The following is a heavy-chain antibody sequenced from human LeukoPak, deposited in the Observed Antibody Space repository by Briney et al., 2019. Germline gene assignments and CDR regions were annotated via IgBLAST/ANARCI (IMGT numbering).Heavy chain of an antibody. CDR3: ARLTLTGVGGRGWFDS. Sequence: PSETLSLTCFVSGDSITNSGWSWGWVRQPPGKGLEWIGTLPYDENVADRGIPSYNPSLTSRVTISADTSKNHLSLTVNPVTAADTASYYCARLTLTGVGGRGWFDSWGQGALVIVSS. CDR2: LPYDENVADRGIP. CDR1: GDSITNSGWS. V-gene: IGHV4-39*02. D-gene: IGHD3-3*01. J-gene: IGHJ5*01.